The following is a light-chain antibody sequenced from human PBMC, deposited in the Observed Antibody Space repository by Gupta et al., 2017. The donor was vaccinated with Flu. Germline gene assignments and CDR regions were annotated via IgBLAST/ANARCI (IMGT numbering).Light chain of an antibody. Sequence: PSSRSASVGDRVTITCRASQSIDRHLNWYQQTPGKAPNLLMYTSSTLQSGVPSRFSGSGSGTDFTLTISSLQPEDLGTYYCQQSYSAPFTFGLGTKLEIK. CDR3: QQSYSAPFT. V-gene: IGKV1-39*01. J-gene: IGKJ2*01. CDR1: QSIDRH. CDR2: TSS.